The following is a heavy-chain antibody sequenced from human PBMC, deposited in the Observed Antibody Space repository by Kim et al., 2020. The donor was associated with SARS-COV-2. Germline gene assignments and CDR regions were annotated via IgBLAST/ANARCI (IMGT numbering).Heavy chain of an antibody. CDR1: GFLFRTYW. CDR2: IKQDGSEK. J-gene: IGHJ2*01. D-gene: IGHD3-3*01. V-gene: IGHV3-7*03. Sequence: GGSLRLSCAASGFLFRTYWMSWVRQAPGNGLEWVASIKQDGSEKNYVDSVRGRFTISRDNAKNSLYLQMDSLRAEDTAVYYCARDRRLSSFFFDLWGRG. CDR3: ARDRRLSSFFFDL.